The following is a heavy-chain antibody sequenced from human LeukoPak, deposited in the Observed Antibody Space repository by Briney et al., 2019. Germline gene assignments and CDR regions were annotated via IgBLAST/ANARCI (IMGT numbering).Heavy chain of an antibody. CDR2: IYYSGST. V-gene: IGHV4-59*01. CDR1: GGSISSYY. D-gene: IGHD3-16*01. Sequence: NPSESLCLSCTASGGSISSYYWSWIRRPPGKGQEWVGYIYYSGSTNYNASPKSRVTISVNTSKNQFSLKLSSVTAADTAVYYGARETSQKGAHYMDVWGKGTTVTISS. CDR3: ARETSQKGAHYMDV. J-gene: IGHJ6*03.